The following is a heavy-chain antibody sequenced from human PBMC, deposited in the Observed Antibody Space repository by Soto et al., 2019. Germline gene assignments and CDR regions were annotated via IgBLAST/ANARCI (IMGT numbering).Heavy chain of an antibody. CDR3: SSCQRYCSGGSCNSLLY. Sequence: EVQLVESGGGLVQPGGSLKLSCAASEFTFSGSAIHWVRQASGKGLEWVGRIRSKTNNYATAYAASVKGRFTISRDDSTNTAYLQMNSLKTEDTAVYYCSSCQRYCSGGSCNSLLYWGRGTLVSVSS. CDR2: IRSKTNNYAT. J-gene: IGHJ4*02. V-gene: IGHV3-73*01. D-gene: IGHD2-15*01. CDR1: EFTFSGSA.